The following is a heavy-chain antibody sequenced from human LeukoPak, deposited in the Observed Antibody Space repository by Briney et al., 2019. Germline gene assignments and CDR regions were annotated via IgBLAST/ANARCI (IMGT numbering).Heavy chain of an antibody. CDR2: GYNTGST. V-gene: IGHV4-39*01. D-gene: IGHD2-2*01. CDR1: GGSISSSSYY. CDR3: ARQKYCSGTSCYHVDY. Sequence: SETLSLTCTVSGGSISSSSYYWGWIRQPPGKGLEWIGSGYNTGSTYYNPSLKSRVTISVDTSKTQFSLKLSSVTTADTAVYYCARQKYCSGTSCYHVDYWGQGALVTVSS. J-gene: IGHJ4*02.